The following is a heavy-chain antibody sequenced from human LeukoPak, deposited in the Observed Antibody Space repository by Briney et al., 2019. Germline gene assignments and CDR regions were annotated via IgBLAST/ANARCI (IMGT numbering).Heavy chain of an antibody. J-gene: IGHJ4*02. V-gene: IGHV4-61*02. CDR3: ARANGGKDFDY. CDR1: GGSISSGSYY. CDR2: IYTSGST. Sequence: PSQTLSLTCTVSGGSISSGSYYWSWIRQPAGKALEWIGRIYTSGSTNYNPSLKSRVTISLDTSKNQFSLKLSSVTAADTAVYYCARANGGKDFDYWGQGTLLTVSS. D-gene: IGHD4-23*01.